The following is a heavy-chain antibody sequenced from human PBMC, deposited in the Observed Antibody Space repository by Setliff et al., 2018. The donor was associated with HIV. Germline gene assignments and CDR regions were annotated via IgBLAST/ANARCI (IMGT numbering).Heavy chain of an antibody. J-gene: IGHJ4*02. CDR1: GFTFSSYT. Sequence: GESLKISCAASGFTFSSYTMNWVRQAPGKGLEWVSSISSSSSYIHYADSVKGRFTISRDNAKNSLYLQMNSLRAEDTAVYYCAMFSSSSGWGQGTQVTVSS. V-gene: IGHV3-21*01. CDR2: ISSSSSYI. CDR3: AMFSSSSG. D-gene: IGHD6-6*01.